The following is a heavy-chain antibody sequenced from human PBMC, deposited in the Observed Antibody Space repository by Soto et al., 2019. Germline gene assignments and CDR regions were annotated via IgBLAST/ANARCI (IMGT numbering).Heavy chain of an antibody. Sequence: PGGSLRLSCAASGFTFSSYDMHWVRQATGKGLEWVSAIGTAGDTYYPGSVKGRFTISRENAKNSLYLEMSSLRVEDTAVYYCVRDRPHNWFDPWGQGTLVTVSS. CDR2: IGTAGDT. CDR3: VRDRPHNWFDP. J-gene: IGHJ5*02. CDR1: GFTFSSYD. V-gene: IGHV3-13*01.